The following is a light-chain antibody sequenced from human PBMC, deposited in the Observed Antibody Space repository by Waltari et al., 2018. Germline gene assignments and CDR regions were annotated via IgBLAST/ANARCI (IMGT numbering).Light chain of an antibody. CDR3: QQYNNWPPWT. CDR1: QSVSSN. Sequence: EIVMTQSPAPLSVSPGERDTLSCRASQSVSSNLALYQQKPGQAPRLLIYGASTRATGIPARFSGSGSGTEFTLTISSMQSEDFAVYYCQQYNNWPPWTFGQGTKVEIK. J-gene: IGKJ1*01. V-gene: IGKV3-15*01. CDR2: GAS.